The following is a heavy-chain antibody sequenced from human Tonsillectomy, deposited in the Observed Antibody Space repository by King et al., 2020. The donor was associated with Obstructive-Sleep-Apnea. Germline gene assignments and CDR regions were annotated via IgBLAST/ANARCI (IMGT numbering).Heavy chain of an antibody. J-gene: IGHJ3*02. Sequence: VQLVESGGGLVQPGGSLRLSCAASGFTFSGYNMNWVRQAPGKGLEWVSYISSSSSTIYYADSVKGRFTISRDNAKNSLYLQMNSLRAEDTAVYYCARGLVPDAFDIWGQGTMVTVSS. CDR1: GFTFSGYN. CDR2: ISSSSSTI. V-gene: IGHV3-48*04. D-gene: IGHD6-13*01. CDR3: ARGLVPDAFDI.